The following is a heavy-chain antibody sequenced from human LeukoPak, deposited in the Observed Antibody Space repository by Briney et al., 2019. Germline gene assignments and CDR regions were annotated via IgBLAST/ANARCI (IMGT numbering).Heavy chain of an antibody. CDR1: GFTFSSYS. Sequence: GGSLRLSCAAPGFTFSSYSMNWVRQAPGKGLEWVSSISSSSSYIYYADSVKGRFTISRDNAKNSLYLQMNSLRAEDTAVYYCARDGTDLQPVYWGQGTLVTVSS. CDR2: ISSSSSYI. CDR3: ARDGTDLQPVY. D-gene: IGHD6-13*01. J-gene: IGHJ4*02. V-gene: IGHV3-21*01.